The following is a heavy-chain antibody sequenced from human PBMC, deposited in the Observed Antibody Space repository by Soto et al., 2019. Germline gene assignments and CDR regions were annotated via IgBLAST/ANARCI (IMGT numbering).Heavy chain of an antibody. V-gene: IGHV4-39*01. CDR1: CGSISSSSYY. J-gene: IGHJ4*02. CDR2: IYYSGST. Sequence: SETLSLTCTVSCGSISSSSYYWGWIRQPPGKGLEWIGSIYYSGSTYYNPSLKSRVTISVDTSKNQFSLKLSSVTAADTAVYYCASTRAVYFDYWGQGTLVTVSS. CDR3: ASTRAVYFDY.